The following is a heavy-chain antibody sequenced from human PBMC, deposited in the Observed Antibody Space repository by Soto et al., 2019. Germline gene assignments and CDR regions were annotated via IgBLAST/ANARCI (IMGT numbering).Heavy chain of an antibody. Sequence: SETLSLTCSVSGGSISSYYWSWIRQPPGKGRECIGYIYYSGSTNYNPSLRSRVTISVDTSQSQFSLNLRSVTAADKGVYYCARAGSVVPDAFGIRSQRTTVPVSS. D-gene: IGHD1-26*01. J-gene: IGHJ3*02. CDR2: IYYSGST. CDR3: ARAGSVVPDAFGI. CDR1: GGSISSYY. V-gene: IGHV4-59*01.